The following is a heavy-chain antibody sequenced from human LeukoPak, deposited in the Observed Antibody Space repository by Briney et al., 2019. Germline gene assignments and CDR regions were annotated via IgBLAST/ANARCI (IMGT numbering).Heavy chain of an antibody. D-gene: IGHD3-10*01. CDR3: AKRGGSGSSPDY. V-gene: IGHV3-30*18. J-gene: IGHJ4*02. CDR1: GFTFSSYG. Sequence: PGGSLRLSCAASGFTFSSYGMHWVRQAPGKGLEWVAVISYDGSNKYYADSVKGRFTISRDNSKNTLYLQMNSLRAEDTAVYYCAKRGGSGSSPDYWGQGTLVTVSS. CDR2: ISYDGSNK.